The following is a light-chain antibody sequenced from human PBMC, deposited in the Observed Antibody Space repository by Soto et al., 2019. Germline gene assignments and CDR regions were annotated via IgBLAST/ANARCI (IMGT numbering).Light chain of an antibody. Sequence: EIVLTQSPATLSVSPGERATLSCRASQSVSGDLAWYHHKPGQAPRLLIYDASTRAPGISARFSGSGSGTEFTLTISSLQSEDFAVYYCQEYIQWPPGMFGPGTKVDIK. J-gene: IGKJ1*01. V-gene: IGKV3-15*01. CDR1: QSVSGD. CDR3: QEYIQWPPGM. CDR2: DAS.